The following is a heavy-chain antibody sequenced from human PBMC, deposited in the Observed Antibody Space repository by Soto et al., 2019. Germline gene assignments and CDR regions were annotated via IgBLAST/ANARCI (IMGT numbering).Heavy chain of an antibody. CDR2: IYHSGST. D-gene: IGHD5-12*01. V-gene: IGHV4-30-2*01. CDR1: GGSISSGGYS. Sequence: QLQLQESGSGLVKPSQTLSLTCAVSGGSISSGGYSWSWIRQPPGKGLEWIGYIYHSGSTYYNPSLTSRVTTSVDSAKNQFSRKLSSVPAADTAVYYCAAGGGLPRYYWGQGTLVTVSS. CDR3: AAGGGLPRYY. J-gene: IGHJ4*02.